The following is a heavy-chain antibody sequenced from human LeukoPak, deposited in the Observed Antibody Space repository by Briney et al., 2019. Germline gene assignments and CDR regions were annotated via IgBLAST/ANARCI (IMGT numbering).Heavy chain of an antibody. CDR2: ISYDGSNK. Sequence: GGSLRLSCAASGFTFSSYGMHWVRQAPGKGLEWVAVISYDGSNKYYADSVKGRFTISRDNSKNTPYLQMNSLRAEDTAVYYCAKEMATKMAFDIWGQGTMVTVSS. V-gene: IGHV3-30*18. CDR3: AKEMATKMAFDI. D-gene: IGHD5-24*01. CDR1: GFTFSSYG. J-gene: IGHJ3*02.